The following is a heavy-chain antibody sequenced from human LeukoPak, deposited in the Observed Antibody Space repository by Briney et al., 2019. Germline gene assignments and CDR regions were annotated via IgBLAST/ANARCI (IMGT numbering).Heavy chain of an antibody. V-gene: IGHV3-21*01. CDR3: ARDIRGSSWSHSN. CDR2: ISSSSSYI. CDR1: GFAFSSYW. Sequence: GGSLRLSCAASGFAFSSYWMSWVRQAPGKGLEWVSSISSSSSYIYYADSVKGRFTISRDNAKNSLYLQMNSLRAEDTAVYYCARDIRGSSWSHSNWGQGTLVTVSS. D-gene: IGHD6-13*01. J-gene: IGHJ4*02.